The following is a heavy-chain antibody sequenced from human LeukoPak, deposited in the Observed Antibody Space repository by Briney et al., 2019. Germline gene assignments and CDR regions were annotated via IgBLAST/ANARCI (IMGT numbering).Heavy chain of an antibody. CDR2: IIPIFGTA. V-gene: IGHV1-69*01. D-gene: IGHD3-22*01. Sequence: SVKVSCKASGGTFSSYAISWVRQAPGQGLEWMGGIIPIFGTANYAQKFQGRVTITADESTSTAYMELSSLRSEDTAVYYCARREGHYYDGSGYYCPFDYWGQGTLVTVSS. CDR3: ARREGHYYDGSGYYCPFDY. J-gene: IGHJ4*02. CDR1: GGTFSSYA.